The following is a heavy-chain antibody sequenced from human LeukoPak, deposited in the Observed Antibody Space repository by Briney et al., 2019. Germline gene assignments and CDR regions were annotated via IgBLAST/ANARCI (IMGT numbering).Heavy chain of an antibody. CDR1: GFTFSSYA. J-gene: IGHJ4*02. Sequence: PGGSLRLSCAASGFTFSSYAMNWVRQAPGKGPEWVSAISGSGGSTYYADSVKGRFTISRDNSKNTLYLQMNSLRAEDTAVYYCATHLLVSGPYYFDYWGQGTLVTVSS. D-gene: IGHD3-9*01. CDR2: ISGSGGST. CDR3: ATHLLVSGPYYFDY. V-gene: IGHV3-23*01.